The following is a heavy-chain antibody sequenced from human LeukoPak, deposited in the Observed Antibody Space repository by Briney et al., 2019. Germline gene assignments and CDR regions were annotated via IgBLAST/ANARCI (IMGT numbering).Heavy chain of an antibody. CDR1: GYTFTSYG. CDR3: ARDEAVLWFGELLNY. CDR2: ISAYNGNT. D-gene: IGHD3-10*01. Sequence: GASVKVSFKASGYTFTSYGISWVRQAPGQGLEWMGWISAYNGNTNYAQKLQGRVTMTTDTSTSTAYMELRSLRSDDTAVYYCARDEAVLWFGELLNYWGQGTLVTVSS. V-gene: IGHV1-18*01. J-gene: IGHJ4*02.